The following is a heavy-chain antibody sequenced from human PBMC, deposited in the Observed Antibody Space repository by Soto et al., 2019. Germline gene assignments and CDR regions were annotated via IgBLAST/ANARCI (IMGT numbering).Heavy chain of an antibody. V-gene: IGHV5-10-1*01. J-gene: IGHJ6*02. CDR1: GGTFSSHA. CDR2: IDPSDSST. CDR3: ARLGHDYTNSGMDV. D-gene: IGHD4-4*01. Sequence: GASVKVSCKASGGTFSSHAINWVRQMPGKGLEWMGKIDPSDSSTTHSPTYSPSFQGHVTISFDKSIRTAYLQWSSLKASDTAMYYCARLGHDYTNSGMDVWGQGTTVTVSS.